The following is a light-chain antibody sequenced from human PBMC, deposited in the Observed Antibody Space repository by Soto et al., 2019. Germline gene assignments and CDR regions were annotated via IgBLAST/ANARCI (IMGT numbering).Light chain of an antibody. CDR1: SSDVGFYNF. J-gene: IGLJ1*01. Sequence: QSVLTQPPSASGSPGQSLTISCTGTSSDVGFYNFVSWYQQRPGKAPKLVIYEVTKRPSGVPDRFSGSKSGSTASLTVSGLQADDEADYYCQSYDSSLSGSNVFGTGTKVTVL. CDR3: QSYDSSLSGSNV. CDR2: EVT. V-gene: IGLV2-8*01.